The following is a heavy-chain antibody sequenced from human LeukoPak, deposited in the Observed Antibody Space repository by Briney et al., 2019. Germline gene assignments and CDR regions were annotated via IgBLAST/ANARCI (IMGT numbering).Heavy chain of an antibody. CDR3: ARHHSYSGSCLDY. CDR2: IYYSGTT. Sequence: TGGSLRLSCAASGFTVSSNYMSWVRQAPGKGLEWMGSIYYSGTTYYNPSLKSRVTISADTSKNQFSLSLTSVTAADTAVYHCARHHSYSGSCLDYWGQGTLVTVSS. D-gene: IGHD1-26*01. J-gene: IGHJ4*02. CDR1: GFTVSSNY. V-gene: IGHV4-59*05.